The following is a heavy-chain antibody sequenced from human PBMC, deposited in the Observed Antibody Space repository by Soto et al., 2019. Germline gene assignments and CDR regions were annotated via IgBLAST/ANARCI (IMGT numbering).Heavy chain of an antibody. CDR2: ISGSGGST. CDR3: AKDKGSITMVRGVMFY. V-gene: IGHV3-23*01. D-gene: IGHD3-10*01. CDR1: GFTFSSYA. Sequence: EVQLLESGGGLVQPGGSLRLSCAASGFTFSSYAMSWVRQAPGKGLEWVSAISGSGGSTYYADSVKGRFTISRDNSKNKLYLQMNSLRAEDTAVYYCAKDKGSITMVRGVMFYCGQGTLVTVSS. J-gene: IGHJ4*02.